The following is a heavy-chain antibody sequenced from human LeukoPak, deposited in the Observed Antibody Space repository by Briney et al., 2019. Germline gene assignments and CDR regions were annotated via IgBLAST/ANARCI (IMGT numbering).Heavy chain of an antibody. Sequence: GSLSLSCAASGFTFRNYFMHWVRPAPGKGQVWVSRIERDGSDTSYADSVKGRFTISRDNAKNTLYLQMNSLRAEDTAVYYCARYVDWLLYDYWGQGTLVTVSS. J-gene: IGHJ4*02. D-gene: IGHD3/OR15-3a*01. CDR2: IERDGSDT. V-gene: IGHV3-74*01. CDR1: GFTFRNYF. CDR3: ARYVDWLLYDY.